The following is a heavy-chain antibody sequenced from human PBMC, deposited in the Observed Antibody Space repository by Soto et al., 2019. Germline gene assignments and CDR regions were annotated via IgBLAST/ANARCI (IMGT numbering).Heavy chain of an antibody. CDR1: GYTFTSYG. J-gene: IGHJ5*02. V-gene: IGHV1-18*04. Sequence: ASVKVSCKASGYTFTSYGISWVRQAPGQGLEWMGWMSAYNGNTKYAQKLQGRVTMTTDTSTITAYLDLRSLRSDDTAVYYCAGHQGPTTSENWFDPGGQGTLVTVSS. CDR3: AGHQGPTTSENWFDP. CDR2: MSAYNGNT. D-gene: IGHD5-12*01.